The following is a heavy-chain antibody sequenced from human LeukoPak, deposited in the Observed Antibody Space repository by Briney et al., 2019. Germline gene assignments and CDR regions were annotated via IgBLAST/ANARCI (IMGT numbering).Heavy chain of an antibody. CDR3: ARDEGVPAAIWFDP. CDR2: ISAYNGNT. D-gene: IGHD2-2*02. V-gene: IGHV1-18*01. Sequence: GASVKVSCTASGYTFTSYGISWVRQAPGQGLEWVGWISAYNGNTNYAQTFQGRVTITADKSTSTAYMELSSLRSEDTAVYYCARDEGVPAAIWFDPWGQGTLVTVSS. J-gene: IGHJ5*02. CDR1: GYTFTSYG.